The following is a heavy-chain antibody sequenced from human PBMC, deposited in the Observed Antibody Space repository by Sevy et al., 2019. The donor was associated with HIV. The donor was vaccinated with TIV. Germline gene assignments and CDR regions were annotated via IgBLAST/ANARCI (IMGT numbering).Heavy chain of an antibody. V-gene: IGHV3-30*18. Sequence: GGSLRLSCAASGFTFSSYGMHWVRQAPGKGLEWVAVISYDGSNKYYADSVKGRFTISRDNSKKTLYLQMNSLRAEDTAVYYCAKGGSITIFGVVIMSGMDVWGQGTTVTVSS. CDR3: AKGGSITIFGVVIMSGMDV. J-gene: IGHJ6*02. D-gene: IGHD3-3*01. CDR2: ISYDGSNK. CDR1: GFTFSSYG.